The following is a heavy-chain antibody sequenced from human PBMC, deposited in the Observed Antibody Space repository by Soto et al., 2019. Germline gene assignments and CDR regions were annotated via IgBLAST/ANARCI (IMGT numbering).Heavy chain of an antibody. Sequence: QFHLVQSGAEVEKPGASVKVSCKASGYNFTRFGISWVRQAPGHGLEWMGWMGAHSGHTRQAQKFQGRLTMTTDASMNTVYMDLRSLTSDDTARYYCGREVQQLAQEDYYQFNGMDVWGQGTTVIVSS. J-gene: IGHJ6*02. CDR1: GYNFTRFG. V-gene: IGHV1-18*01. CDR2: MGAHSGHT. D-gene: IGHD6-13*01. CDR3: GREVQQLAQEDYYQFNGMDV.